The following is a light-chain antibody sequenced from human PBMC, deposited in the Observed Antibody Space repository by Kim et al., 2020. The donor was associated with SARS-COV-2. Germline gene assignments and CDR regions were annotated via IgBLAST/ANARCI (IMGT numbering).Light chain of an antibody. V-gene: IGKV1-17*01. CDR1: QDSGKD. CDR3: LQHRNYPIT. CDR2: GAV. Sequence: ASVGDKGTIPCRGSQDSGKDVGWYQQDPGRAPKGLNYGAVKLQRGVPSRFRGRGTETEFTLTINSLQPEDFATYFCLQHRNYPITFGQGTRVEIK. J-gene: IGKJ5*01.